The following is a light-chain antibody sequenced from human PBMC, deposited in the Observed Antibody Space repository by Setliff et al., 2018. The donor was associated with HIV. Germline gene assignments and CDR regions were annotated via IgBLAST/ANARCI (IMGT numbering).Light chain of an antibody. CDR3: SSYTSSSTLVV. CDR2: EVT. Sequence: QSALTQPASMSGSPGQSITISCTGSSDDVGGSNYVSWYQQHPGKAPKLIIYEVTVRPSGVSSRFSGSKSGNTASLTLSGLQTEDEADYYCSSYTSSSTLVVFGGGTKSPS. CDR1: SDDVGGSNY. V-gene: IGLV2-14*01. J-gene: IGLJ2*01.